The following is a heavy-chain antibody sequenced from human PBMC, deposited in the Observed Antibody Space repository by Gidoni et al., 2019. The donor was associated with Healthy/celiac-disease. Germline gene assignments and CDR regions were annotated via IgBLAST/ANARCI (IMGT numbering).Heavy chain of an antibody. CDR1: GGSFSGYY. CDR3: ARGYPYCTNGVCYQEYYFDY. CDR2: INPSGST. V-gene: IGHV4-34*01. J-gene: IGHJ4*02. Sequence: QVQLQQWGAGLLKPSETLSLTCAVYGGSFSGYYWRWIRQPPGKGLEWIGEINPSGSTNYHPSLKSRVTISVDTSKNQFSLKLSSVTAADTAVYYCARGYPYCTNGVCYQEYYFDYWGQGTLVTVSS. D-gene: IGHD2-8*01.